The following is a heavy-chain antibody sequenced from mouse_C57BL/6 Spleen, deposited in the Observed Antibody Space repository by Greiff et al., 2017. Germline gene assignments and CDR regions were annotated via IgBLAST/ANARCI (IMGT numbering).Heavy chain of an antibody. CDR3: ARRYDYGSSWGYLDY. CDR2: ISSGGSYT. V-gene: IGHV5-6*01. J-gene: IGHJ2*01. Sequence: DVQLVESGGDLVKPGGSLKLSCAASGFTFSSYGMSWVRQTPDKRLEWVATISSGGSYTYYPDSVKGRFTISRDNAKNTLYLQMSSLKSEDTAMYYCARRYDYGSSWGYLDYWGQGTTLTVSS. D-gene: IGHD1-1*01. CDR1: GFTFSSYG.